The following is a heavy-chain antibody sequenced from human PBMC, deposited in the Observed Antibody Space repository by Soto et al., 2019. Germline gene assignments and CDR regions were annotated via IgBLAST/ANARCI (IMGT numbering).Heavy chain of an antibody. Sequence: QVQLVESGGDVVQPGRSLRLSCAASGFTFSNYVMHWVRQAPGKGLEWVALVSGEGNKHYADSVKDRFIISRDNSKNKLNLEMNSLRAEDSALYYCASEDESSGYAGTFRHWCQGTLVTVSP. CDR2: VSGEGNK. V-gene: IGHV3-30-3*01. D-gene: IGHD3-22*01. CDR1: GFTFSNYV. J-gene: IGHJ1*01. CDR3: ASEDESSGYAGTFRH.